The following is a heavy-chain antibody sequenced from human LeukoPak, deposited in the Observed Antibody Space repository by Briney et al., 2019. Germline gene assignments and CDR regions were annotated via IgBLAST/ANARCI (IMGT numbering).Heavy chain of an antibody. CDR3: VRFGSASPGDWYKLFEL. J-gene: IGHJ4*02. D-gene: IGHD2-2*01. CDR2: INQDETEK. V-gene: IGHV3-7*03. CDR1: RFTFSNFW. Sequence: PGGCLRHSRTAPRFTFSNFWMGWVRQAPGKGVEWVANINQDETEKYYLGSLQGRFTLSRDKAQKALYLQINSLRVEDTAVYYCVRFGSASPGDWYKLFELWGQGTLVAVSS.